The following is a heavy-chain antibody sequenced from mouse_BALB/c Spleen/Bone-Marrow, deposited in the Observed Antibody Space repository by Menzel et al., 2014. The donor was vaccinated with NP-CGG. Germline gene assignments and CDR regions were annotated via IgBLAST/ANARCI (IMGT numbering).Heavy chain of an antibody. J-gene: IGHJ1*01. CDR1: GYSITSDYA. Sequence: VQLKESGPGLVKPSQSLSLTCTVTGYSITSDYAWNWIRQFPGNKLEWMGYISYSGSTSYNPSLKSRISITRDTSKNQFFLQLNPVTTEDTATYYCAGNYWYFDVWGAGTTVTVSS. CDR3: AGNYWYFDV. V-gene: IGHV3-2*02. D-gene: IGHD2-1*01. CDR2: ISYSGST.